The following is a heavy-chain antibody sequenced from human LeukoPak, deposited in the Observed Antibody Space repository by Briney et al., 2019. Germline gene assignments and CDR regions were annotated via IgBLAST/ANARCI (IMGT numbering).Heavy chain of an antibody. D-gene: IGHD4-23*01. V-gene: IGHV3-30*02. CDR2: IRYDGSNK. Sequence: PGGSLRLSCAASGFTFSSYGMHWVRQAPGKGLEWVAFIRYDGSNKYYADSVKGRFTISRDNSKNTLYLQMNSLRAEDTAVYYCAKDSVPSYGGNLHYYMDVWGKGTTVTISS. CDR3: AKDSVPSYGGNLHYYMDV. J-gene: IGHJ6*03. CDR1: GFTFSSYG.